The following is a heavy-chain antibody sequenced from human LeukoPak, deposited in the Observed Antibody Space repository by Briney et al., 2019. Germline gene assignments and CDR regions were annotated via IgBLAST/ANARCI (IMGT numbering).Heavy chain of an antibody. D-gene: IGHD3-10*01. CDR1: GGTFSSYA. CDR2: IIPIFGTA. J-gene: IGHJ6*03. CDR3: ARAMVRGAAYYYYMDV. Sequence: SVKVSCKASGGTFSSYAISWVRPAPGQGLEWMGGIIPIFGTANYAQKFQGRVTITADESTSTAYMELSSLRSEDTAVYYCARAMVRGAAYYYYMDVWGKGTTVTISS. V-gene: IGHV1-69*13.